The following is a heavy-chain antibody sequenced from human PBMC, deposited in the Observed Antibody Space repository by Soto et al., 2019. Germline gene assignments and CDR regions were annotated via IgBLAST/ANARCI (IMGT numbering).Heavy chain of an antibody. V-gene: IGHV3-23*01. D-gene: IGHD3-3*01. J-gene: IGHJ4*02. CDR1: GFTFSSYA. CDR2: ISGSGGST. CDR3: AKQPTYYDFWSHEGYYFDY. Sequence: EVQLLESGGGLVQPGGSLRLSCAASGFTFSSYAMSWVRQAPGKGPEWVSAISGSGGSTYYADSVKGRFTISRDNSKNTLYLQMNSLRAEDTAVYYCAKQPTYYDFWSHEGYYFDYWGQGTLVTVSS.